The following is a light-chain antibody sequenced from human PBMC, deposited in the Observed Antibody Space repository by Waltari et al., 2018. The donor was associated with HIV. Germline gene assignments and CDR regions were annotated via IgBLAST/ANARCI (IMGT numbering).Light chain of an antibody. CDR1: SSNIGANYA. CDR2: GNN. Sequence: QSVLTQPPSVSGAPGQRVTISCTGGSSNIGANYAVHCYQQFPGTAPKRLLSGNNDRPEGVPERFSGPRSGTSASLAITGLQADDEADYYCQSYDSSLSGSVVFGGGTKLTVL. CDR3: QSYDSSLSGSVV. V-gene: IGLV1-40*01. J-gene: IGLJ2*01.